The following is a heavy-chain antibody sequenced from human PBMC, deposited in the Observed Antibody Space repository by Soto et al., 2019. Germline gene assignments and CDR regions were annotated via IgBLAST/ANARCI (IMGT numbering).Heavy chain of an antibody. CDR1: GFTVSSNY. J-gene: IGHJ4*02. V-gene: IGHV3-53*01. CDR3: GRDRPTYGDYAFDY. D-gene: IGHD4-17*01. CDR2: IYSGGST. Sequence: GGSLRLSCAASGFTVSSNYMSWVRQAPGKGLEWVSVIYSGGSTYYADSVKGRFTISRDNSKNTLYLQMNSLGAEDTAVYYCGRDRPTYGDYAFDYWGQGTLVTVSS.